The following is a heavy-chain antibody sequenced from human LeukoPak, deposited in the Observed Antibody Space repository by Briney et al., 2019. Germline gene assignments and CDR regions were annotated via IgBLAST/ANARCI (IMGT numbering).Heavy chain of an antibody. D-gene: IGHD1-26*01. J-gene: IGHJ5*02. CDR2: TSYDGTSE. V-gene: IGHV3-30*04. CDR1: GFSFRRYG. CDR3: ARAKGLAGSYLDNWFDP. Sequence: GGSLRLSCAASGFSFRRYGMHWVRQAPGKGLEWVAATSYDGTSELYADFVKGRFSIPRDNSRNTLSLQMDTLRPEDTAIYYCARAKGLAGSYLDNWFDPWGQGTRVIISS.